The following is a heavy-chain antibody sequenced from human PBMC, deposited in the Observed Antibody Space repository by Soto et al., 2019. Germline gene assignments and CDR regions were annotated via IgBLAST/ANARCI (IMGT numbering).Heavy chain of an antibody. Sequence: QVQLVESGGGVVQPGRSLRLSCAASGFTFSSYAMHWVRQAPGKGLEWLAVISYDGSNKYYADSVKGRFTISRDNSKNTLYLQMNSLRAEDTAVYYCARDDDYYDSSGYYYPGDYWGQGTLVTVSS. D-gene: IGHD3-22*01. CDR1: GFTFSSYA. CDR2: ISYDGSNK. J-gene: IGHJ4*02. CDR3: ARDDDYYDSSGYYYPGDY. V-gene: IGHV3-30-3*01.